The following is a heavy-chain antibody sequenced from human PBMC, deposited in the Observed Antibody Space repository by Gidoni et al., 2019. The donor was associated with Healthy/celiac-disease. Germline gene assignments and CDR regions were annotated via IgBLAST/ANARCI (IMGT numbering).Heavy chain of an antibody. J-gene: IGHJ4*02. D-gene: IGHD6-19*01. CDR3: AREKAVADLYYFDY. V-gene: IGHV4-59*01. CDR2: IYYSGST. CDR1: GGPISSYY. Sequence: QVQLQESGPGLVKPSATLSLTCTVSGGPISSYYWSWIRQPPGKGLEWIGYIYYSGSTNYNPSLKSRVTISVDTSKNQFSLKLSSVTAADTAVYYCAREKAVADLYYFDYWGQGTLVTVSS.